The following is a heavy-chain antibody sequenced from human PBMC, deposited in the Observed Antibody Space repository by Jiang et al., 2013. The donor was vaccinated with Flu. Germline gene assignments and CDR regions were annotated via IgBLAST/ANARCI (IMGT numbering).Heavy chain of an antibody. J-gene: IGHJ4*02. D-gene: IGHD5-24*01. Sequence: VQLVESGAEVKKPGASVTVSCKASGHSFTNYYVHWVRQAPGQRPEWMGIINPSGDSPRNAQKFQGRVTMTLDTSTSTVYMELRSLTSEDTAVYYCTRGPTPDGLFDLWGQGTLVTVSS. CDR3: TRGPTPDGLFDL. CDR2: INPSGDSP. CDR1: GHSFTNYY. V-gene: IGHV1-46*01.